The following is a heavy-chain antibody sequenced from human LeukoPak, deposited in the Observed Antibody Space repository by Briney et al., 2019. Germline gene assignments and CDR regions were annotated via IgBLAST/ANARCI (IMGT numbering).Heavy chain of an antibody. CDR2: INHSGST. Sequence: PSKTLSLTCAVYGGSFSGYYWSWIRQPPGKGLEWLGEINHSGSTNYNPSLKSRVTISVDTSKNQFSLKLSSVTAADTAVYYCARLVLLWFGEFTNWFDPWGQGTLVTVSS. D-gene: IGHD3-10*01. V-gene: IGHV4-34*01. J-gene: IGHJ5*02. CDR1: GGSFSGYY. CDR3: ARLVLLWFGEFTNWFDP.